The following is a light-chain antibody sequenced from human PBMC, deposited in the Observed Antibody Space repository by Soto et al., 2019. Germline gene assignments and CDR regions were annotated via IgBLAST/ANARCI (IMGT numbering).Light chain of an antibody. Sequence: DIQLTQSPSSLSASVGDRVTIACRASQSLTWYLNWYQQKPGEAPTLLISAASNVHWGVPAGFSGSGSGTDFTLIINNLQPDDFATYDCQQSHSVPYTFAQGTKVEIK. CDR1: QSLTWY. J-gene: IGKJ2*01. V-gene: IGKV1-39*01. CDR2: AAS. CDR3: QQSHSVPYT.